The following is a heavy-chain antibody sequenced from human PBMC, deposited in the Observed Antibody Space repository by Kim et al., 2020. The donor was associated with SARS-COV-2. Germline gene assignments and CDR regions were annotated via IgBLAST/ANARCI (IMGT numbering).Heavy chain of an antibody. Sequence: TNYNPSLQSRVTISVDTSKNQFSLKLSSVTAADTAVYYCARGSGSLGFDYWGQGTLVTVSS. CDR2: T. D-gene: IGHD1-26*01. V-gene: IGHV4-59*09. J-gene: IGHJ4*02. CDR3: ARGSGSLGFDY.